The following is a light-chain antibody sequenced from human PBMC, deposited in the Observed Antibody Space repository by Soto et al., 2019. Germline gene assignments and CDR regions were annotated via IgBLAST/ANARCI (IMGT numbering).Light chain of an antibody. Sequence: QSVLTQPASVSGSPGQSITISCTGTSTDVGSHKLVSWYQQYPGNAPKLIIFEAYKRPSGVSNRFSGSKSGSTASLTISWLQAEDEADYYCCSNAVGSTYVFGTGTKLTVL. CDR3: CSNAVGSTYV. J-gene: IGLJ1*01. V-gene: IGLV2-23*01. CDR1: STDVGSHKL. CDR2: EAY.